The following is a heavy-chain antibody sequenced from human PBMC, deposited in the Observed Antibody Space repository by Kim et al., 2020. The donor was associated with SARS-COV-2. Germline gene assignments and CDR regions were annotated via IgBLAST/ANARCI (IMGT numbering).Heavy chain of an antibody. J-gene: IGHJ6*02. D-gene: IGHD6-13*01. Sequence: NFQGGVTITADKSTSTAYMELSSLRSEDTAVYYCAREEIAAAGLRFGMDVWGQGTTVTVSS. V-gene: IGHV1-69*04. CDR3: AREEIAAAGLRFGMDV.